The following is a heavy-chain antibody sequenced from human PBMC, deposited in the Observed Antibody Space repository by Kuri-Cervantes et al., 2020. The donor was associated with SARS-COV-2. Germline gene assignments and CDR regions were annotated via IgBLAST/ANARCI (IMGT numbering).Heavy chain of an antibody. Sequence: GESLKISCAASGFAFSSYAMSWVRQAPGKGLVWVSRINPDGSYTNNADSVKGRFTLSRDNAKNMLFLQMNSLRAEDTAVYYCVRDRDHWNFDYWGQGTLVTVSS. J-gene: IGHJ4*02. D-gene: IGHD1-1*01. CDR1: GFAFSSYA. CDR2: INPDGSYT. CDR3: VRDRDHWNFDY. V-gene: IGHV3-74*01.